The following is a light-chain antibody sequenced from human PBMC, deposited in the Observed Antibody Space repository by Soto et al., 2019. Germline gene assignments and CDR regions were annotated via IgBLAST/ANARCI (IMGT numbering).Light chain of an antibody. Sequence: IVMTQSPATLSVSLGERATLSCRASQSINSNLAWYQQKPGQAPRLLMFRASIRATGFPARFSGSGSGTEFNITISSLQSEESAVYYCQQYNNWPRATFGGGTKVEIK. V-gene: IGKV3-15*01. CDR1: QSINSN. CDR3: QQYNNWPRAT. J-gene: IGKJ4*01. CDR2: RAS.